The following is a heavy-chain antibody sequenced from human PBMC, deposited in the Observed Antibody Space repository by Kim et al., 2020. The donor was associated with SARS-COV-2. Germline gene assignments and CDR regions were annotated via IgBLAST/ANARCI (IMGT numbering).Heavy chain of an antibody. CDR3: ARDWGTGTWPFDY. D-gene: IGHD1-7*01. V-gene: IGHV3-21*01. CDR2: ISSSSSYI. Sequence: GGSLRLSCAASGFTFSSYSMNWVRQAPGKGLEWVSSISSSSSYIYYADSVKGRFTISRDNAKNSLYLQMNSLRAEDTAVYYCARDWGTGTWPFDYWGQGTLVTVSS. CDR1: GFTFSSYS. J-gene: IGHJ4*02.